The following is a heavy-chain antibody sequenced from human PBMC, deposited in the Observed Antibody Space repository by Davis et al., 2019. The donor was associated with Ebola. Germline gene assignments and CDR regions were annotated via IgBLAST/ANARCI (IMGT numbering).Heavy chain of an antibody. CDR2: TYYSSKWYN. CDR3: ARGWLRGGMDV. D-gene: IGHD5-18*01. J-gene: IGHJ6*04. Sequence: HSQTLSLTCAISGDSVSSGGWNWIRQSPSRGLEWLGRTYYSSKWYNDYAVSVKSRMTINPDTSKNQFSLQLKSVTPEDTALYYCARGWLRGGMDVWGEGTTVTVSS. CDR1: GDSVSSGG. V-gene: IGHV6-1*01.